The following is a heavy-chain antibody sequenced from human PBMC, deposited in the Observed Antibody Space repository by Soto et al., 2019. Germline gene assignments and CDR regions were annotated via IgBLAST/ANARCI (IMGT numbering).Heavy chain of an antibody. Sequence: GGSLRLSCAASGFTFSSYEMNWVRQAPGKGLEWVSYISSSGSTIYYADSVKGRFTISRDNAKNSLYLQMNSLRAEDTAVYYCARVSSYSSSSFDYWGQGTLVTVSS. CDR2: ISSSGSTI. J-gene: IGHJ4*02. CDR1: GFTFSSYE. CDR3: ARVSSYSSSSFDY. D-gene: IGHD6-6*01. V-gene: IGHV3-48*03.